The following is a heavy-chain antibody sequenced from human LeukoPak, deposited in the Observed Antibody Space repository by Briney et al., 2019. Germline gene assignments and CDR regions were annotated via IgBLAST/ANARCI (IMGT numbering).Heavy chain of an antibody. Sequence: SVTVSCKASGGTFSSYAISWVRQAPGKGLEWMGRIIPIHGIANYAQKFLGRVTITADKSTSTAYMELSSLRSEDTAVYYCARDPSGSAAHYYYYYGMDVWGQGTTVTVSS. D-gene: IGHD1-26*01. CDR2: IIPIHGIA. J-gene: IGHJ6*02. V-gene: IGHV1-69*04. CDR1: GGTFSSYA. CDR3: ARDPSGSAAHYYYYYGMDV.